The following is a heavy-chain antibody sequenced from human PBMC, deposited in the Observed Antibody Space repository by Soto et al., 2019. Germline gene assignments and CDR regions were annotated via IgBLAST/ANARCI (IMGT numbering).Heavy chain of an antibody. V-gene: IGHV3-73*01. CDR2: IRSRANNFAT. J-gene: IGHJ6*02. CDR3: ARGQGAAIGDYYYHGMDV. CDR1: GFIFSGSA. D-gene: IGHD2-2*02. Sequence: GGALRLSCAASGFIFSGSAIHWVRQASGKGLEWVGRIRSRANNFATSSAASVKGRFTFSRDDSKNTAYLQMNTLKPEDTAVYYCARGQGAAIGDYYYHGMDVWGQGTTVTVSS.